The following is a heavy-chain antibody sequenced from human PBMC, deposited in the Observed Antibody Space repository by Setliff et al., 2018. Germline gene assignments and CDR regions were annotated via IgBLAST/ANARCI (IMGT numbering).Heavy chain of an antibody. V-gene: IGHV4-39*07. CDR3: ARGLRGVVATRSRWFDP. D-gene: IGHD5-12*01. CDR1: GGSISSSSYY. Sequence: PSETLSLTCTVSGGSISSSSYYWGWIRQPPGKGLEWIGSIYYSGNSNYDTNYNPSLKSRVTILSDTSKNQFSLKLSSVTAADTAVYYCARGLRGVVATRSRWFDPWGQGTLVTVSS. J-gene: IGHJ5*02. CDR2: IYYSGNSNYDT.